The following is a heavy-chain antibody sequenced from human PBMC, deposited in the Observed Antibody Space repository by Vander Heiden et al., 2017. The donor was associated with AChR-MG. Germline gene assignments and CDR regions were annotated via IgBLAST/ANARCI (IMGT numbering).Heavy chain of an antibody. V-gene: IGHV4-34*01. CDR3: ARVYIKKRGSGWYGGYYYYGMDV. CDR2: SNHSGST. Sequence: QVQLQQWGAGLLKPSETLSLTCAVYGGSFSGYYWSWIRKPPGKGLEGIGESNHSGSTTYNPSLNSRVTISVDTSKNQFSLKLSSVTAADTAVYYCARVYIKKRGSGWYGGYYYYGMDVWGQGTTVTVSS. J-gene: IGHJ6*02. CDR1: GGSFSGYY. D-gene: IGHD6-19*01.